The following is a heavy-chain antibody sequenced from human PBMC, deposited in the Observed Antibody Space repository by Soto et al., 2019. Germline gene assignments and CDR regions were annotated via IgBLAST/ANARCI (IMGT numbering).Heavy chain of an antibody. V-gene: IGHV3-21*06. J-gene: IGHJ4*02. CDR2: ISSTTNYI. CDR3: ARESEDLTSNFDY. Sequence: WSLSLSCAASGFSFTRYSMNWVRQAPGKGLEWVSSISSTTNYIYYGDSMKGRFTISRDNAKNSLYLEMNSLRAEDTAVYYCARESEDLTSNFDYWGQGTLVTVSS. CDR1: GFSFTRYS.